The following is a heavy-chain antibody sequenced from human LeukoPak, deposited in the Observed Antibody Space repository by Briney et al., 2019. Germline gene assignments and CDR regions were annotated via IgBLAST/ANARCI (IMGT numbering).Heavy chain of an antibody. CDR1: GFPFRAYD. Sequence: GGSLRLSCATSGFPFRAYDMHWVRQAPGKGLEWVSAFGSAGDTYYPGAVKGRFTISRDYAKNSLYLQMNSLRAGDTAMYYCVRGALPGDNWYFDLWGRGTLVTVSS. CDR3: VRGALPGDNWYFDL. V-gene: IGHV3-13*01. CDR2: FGSAGDT. J-gene: IGHJ2*01.